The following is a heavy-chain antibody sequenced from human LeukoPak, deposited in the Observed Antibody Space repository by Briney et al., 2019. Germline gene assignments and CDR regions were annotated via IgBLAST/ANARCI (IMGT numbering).Heavy chain of an antibody. CDR2: IYYSGSP. V-gene: IGHV4-31*03. J-gene: IGHJ4*02. CDR1: GGSISSGGYY. Sequence: PSETLPLTCTVSGGSISSGGYYWSWIRQHPGKGLEWIGYIYYSGSPYYNPSLKSRVTISVDTSKNQFSLKLSSVTAADTAVYYCAREYYDSSGTIFDYWGQGTLVTVSS. D-gene: IGHD3-22*01. CDR3: AREYYDSSGTIFDY.